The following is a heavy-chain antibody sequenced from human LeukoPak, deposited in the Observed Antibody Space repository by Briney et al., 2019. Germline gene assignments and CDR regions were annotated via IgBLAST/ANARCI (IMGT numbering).Heavy chain of an antibody. Sequence: PSETLSLTCAVYGGSFSGYYWSWIRQPPGKGLEWIGEISHSGSTNYNPSLKSRVTISVDTSKNQFSLKLSSVTAADTAVYYCARGLTIFGVVSRNYWGQGILVTVSS. CDR1: GGSFSGYY. CDR2: ISHSGST. V-gene: IGHV4-34*01. D-gene: IGHD3-3*01. CDR3: ARGLTIFGVVSRNY. J-gene: IGHJ4*02.